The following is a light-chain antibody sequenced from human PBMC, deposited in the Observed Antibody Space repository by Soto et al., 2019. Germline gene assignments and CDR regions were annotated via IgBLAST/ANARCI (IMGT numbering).Light chain of an antibody. Sequence: QSVLTQPASVSASPGQSITISCTGTSSDVGGYNYVSWYQQHPGKAPKLMIYEVSNRPSGVSNRFSGSKPGNTTSLAISGLQAEDEADYYCSSYTGSSPYVFGTGTKLTVL. J-gene: IGLJ1*01. CDR2: EVS. CDR3: SSYTGSSPYV. V-gene: IGLV2-14*01. CDR1: SSDVGGYNY.